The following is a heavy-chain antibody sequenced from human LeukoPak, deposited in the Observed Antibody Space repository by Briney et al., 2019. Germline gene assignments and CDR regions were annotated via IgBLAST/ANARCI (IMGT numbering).Heavy chain of an antibody. Sequence: GASVKVSCKASGYTFTSYGISWVRQAPGQVLEWMGWISAYNGNTNYAQKLQGRVTMTTDTSTSTAYMELRSLRSDDTAVYYCARVYYYDSSGYYWHYYYGMDVWGQGTTVTVSS. CDR2: ISAYNGNT. CDR3: ARVYYYDSSGYYWHYYYGMDV. J-gene: IGHJ6*02. CDR1: GYTFTSYG. D-gene: IGHD3-22*01. V-gene: IGHV1-18*01.